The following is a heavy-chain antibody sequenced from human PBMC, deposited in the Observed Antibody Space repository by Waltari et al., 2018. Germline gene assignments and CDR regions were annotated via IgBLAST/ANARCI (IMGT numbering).Heavy chain of an antibody. CDR1: GFNFSMYW. CDR2: IKQDGSDK. Sequence: EVQLVESGGGLVQPGGSLRLSCAASGFNFSMYWMTWVRQAPGKGLETVANIKQDGSDKYYVASVKGRFTVSKDNAKNSLYLQMHSLRAEDTGVYYCARDGGGGSFQLWGQGTLVTVSS. J-gene: IGHJ1*01. V-gene: IGHV3-7*01. D-gene: IGHD3-16*01. CDR3: ARDGGGGSFQL.